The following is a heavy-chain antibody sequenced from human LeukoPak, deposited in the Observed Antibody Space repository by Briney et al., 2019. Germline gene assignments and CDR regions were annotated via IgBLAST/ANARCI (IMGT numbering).Heavy chain of an antibody. V-gene: IGHV4-4*07. Sequence: SETLSLTCTVSGGSISSYYWSWIRQPAGKGLEWIGRIYTSGSTNYNPSLKSRVTMSVDTSKNQFSLKLSSVTAADTAVYYCARAHDYGDLGNLDYWGQGTLVTVSS. CDR3: ARAHDYGDLGNLDY. D-gene: IGHD4-17*01. CDR2: IYTSGST. CDR1: GGSISSYY. J-gene: IGHJ4*02.